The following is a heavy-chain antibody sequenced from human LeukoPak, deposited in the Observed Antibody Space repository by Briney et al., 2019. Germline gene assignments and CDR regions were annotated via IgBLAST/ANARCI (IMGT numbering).Heavy chain of an antibody. Sequence: SVKVSCKASGGTFSSYAISWVRQAPGQGLEWMGRIIPNFGTANYAQKFQGRVTITTDESTSTAYMELSSLRSEDTAVYYCARDAGTRYPSYFDYWGQGTLVTVSS. V-gene: IGHV1-69*05. CDR2: IIPNFGTA. CDR1: GGTFSSYA. J-gene: IGHJ4*02. D-gene: IGHD3-10*01. CDR3: ARDAGTRYPSYFDY.